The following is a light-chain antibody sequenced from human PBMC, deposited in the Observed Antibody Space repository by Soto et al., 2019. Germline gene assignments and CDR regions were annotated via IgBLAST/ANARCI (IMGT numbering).Light chain of an antibody. V-gene: IGKV2-24*01. CDR1: QRLVHDDGATY. CDR3: LQATHFPWT. CDR2: RVS. J-gene: IGKJ1*01. Sequence: DIVLTQTPLSSPVTLGQPASISWRSSQRLVHDDGATYLSWLQQRPGQPPRXLIYRVSQRFSGVPDRFRGSGAGTLSTLEISSVEAEDVGVYYCLQATHFPWTFGQGTKVDIK.